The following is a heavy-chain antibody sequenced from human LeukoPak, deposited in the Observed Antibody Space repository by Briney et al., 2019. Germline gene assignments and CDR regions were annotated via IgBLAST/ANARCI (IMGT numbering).Heavy chain of an antibody. CDR2: IKQDGSEK. V-gene: IGHV3-7*01. D-gene: IGHD6-6*01. Sequence: GGSLRLSCAASGFTFSSYWMSWVRQAPGKGLEWVANIKQDGSEKYYVDSVKGRFTISRDNAKNSLYLQMNSLRAEDTAVYYCARDRTAARPYYYYYMDVWGKGTTVTVSS. CDR3: ARDRTAARPYYYYYMDV. J-gene: IGHJ6*03. CDR1: GFTFSSYW.